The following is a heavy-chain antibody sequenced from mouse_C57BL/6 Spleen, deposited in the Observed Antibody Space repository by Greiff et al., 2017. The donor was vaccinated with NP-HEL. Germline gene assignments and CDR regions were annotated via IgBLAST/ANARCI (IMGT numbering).Heavy chain of an antibody. CDR2: IDPETGGT. D-gene: IGHD1-1*02. Sequence: QVQLQQSGAELVRPGASVTLSCKASGYTFTDYEMHWVKQTPVHGLEWIGAIDPETGGTAYNQKFKGKAILTADKSSSTAYMELRSLTSEDSAVYYCTRVGSPYYFDYWGQGTTLTVSS. CDR3: TRVGSPYYFDY. V-gene: IGHV1-15*01. J-gene: IGHJ2*01. CDR1: GYTFTDYE.